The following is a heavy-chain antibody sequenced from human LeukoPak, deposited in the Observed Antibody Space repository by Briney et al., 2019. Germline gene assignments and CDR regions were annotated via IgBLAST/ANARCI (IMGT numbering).Heavy chain of an antibody. CDR2: IYYSGST. CDR1: GGSISSGDYY. V-gene: IGHV4-30-4*01. D-gene: IGHD4-23*01. CDR3: ARLSDYGGNSYDFDY. Sequence: SETLSLTCTVSGGSISSGDYYWSWIRQPPGKGLEWIGYIYYSGSTYYNPSLKSRVTILVDTSKNQFSLKLSSVTAADTAVYYCARLSDYGGNSYDFDYWGQGTLVTVSS. J-gene: IGHJ4*02.